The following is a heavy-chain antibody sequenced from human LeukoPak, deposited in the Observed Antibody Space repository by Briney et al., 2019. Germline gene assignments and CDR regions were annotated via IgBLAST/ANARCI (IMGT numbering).Heavy chain of an antibody. CDR1: GFTVSSNY. CDR3: TRRAYNWGAFDI. J-gene: IGHJ3*02. V-gene: IGHV3-53*01. Sequence: GGSLRLSCAASGFTVSSNYMNWVRQAPGKGLEWVSTISPSGADTYYADSVKGRFTISRDISKNTLYLQMNSLRAEDTAVYYCTRRAYNWGAFDIWGQGTMVTVSS. D-gene: IGHD5-24*01. CDR2: ISPSGADT.